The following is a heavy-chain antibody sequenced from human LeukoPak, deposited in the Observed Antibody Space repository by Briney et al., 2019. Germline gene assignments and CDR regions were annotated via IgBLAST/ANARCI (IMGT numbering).Heavy chain of an antibody. J-gene: IGHJ4*02. Sequence: SETLSLTCTVSGGSISSYYWSWIRQPPGKGLEWIGYIYYSGSGSTNYNPSLKSRVSISVDTSKNHFSLKLSSVAAADTAVYYCARRGGHGGSFDYWGQGTLVTVSS. CDR1: GGSISSYY. V-gene: IGHV4-59*08. D-gene: IGHD4-23*01. CDR2: IYYSGSGST. CDR3: ARRGGHGGSFDY.